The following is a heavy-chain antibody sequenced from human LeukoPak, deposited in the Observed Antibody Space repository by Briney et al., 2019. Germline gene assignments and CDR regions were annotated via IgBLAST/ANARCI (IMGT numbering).Heavy chain of an antibody. V-gene: IGHV3-48*03. Sequence: PGGSLRLSCAVSGFTFSSYEMNWVRQAPGKGLEWVSYISSSGSTIYYADSVKGRFTISRDNAKNSLYLQMNSLRAEDTAVYYCARDPGYYDSSGYYYVGMVDYWGQGTLVTVSS. D-gene: IGHD3-22*01. CDR1: GFTFSSYE. CDR3: ARDPGYYDSSGYYYVGMVDY. CDR2: ISSSGSTI. J-gene: IGHJ4*02.